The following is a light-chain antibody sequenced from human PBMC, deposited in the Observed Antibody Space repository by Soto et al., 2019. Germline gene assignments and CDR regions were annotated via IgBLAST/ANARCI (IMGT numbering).Light chain of an antibody. CDR3: QQTYTTPFT. V-gene: IGKV1-39*01. Sequence: IQMTQSPNSLSAYVVARVNITCLASQSISYYLNWYQQKPGRAPNLLMYGASSLQSGVPSRFTGSGSGTEFTLTITSLQPGDFATYYCQQTYTTPFTFGGGTK. J-gene: IGKJ4*01. CDR1: QSISYY. CDR2: GAS.